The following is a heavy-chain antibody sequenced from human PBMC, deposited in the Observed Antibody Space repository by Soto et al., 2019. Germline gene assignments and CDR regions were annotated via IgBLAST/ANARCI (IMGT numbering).Heavy chain of an antibody. CDR3: ARGCRKSHVY. CDR1: GGSFSGYY. Sequence: QVQLQQWGAGLLKPSETLSLTCAVYGGSFSGYYWSWIRQPPGKGLEWIGEINHSGSTNYNPSLKSRVTISVDTSKNQFSLKLSSVTAADTAVYYCARGCRKSHVYWGQGTLVTVSS. J-gene: IGHJ4*02. CDR2: INHSGST. V-gene: IGHV4-34*01.